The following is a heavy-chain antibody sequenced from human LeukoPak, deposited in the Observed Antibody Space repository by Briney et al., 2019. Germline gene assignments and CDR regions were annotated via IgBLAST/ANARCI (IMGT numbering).Heavy chain of an antibody. CDR2: ISSSGNTA. Sequence: GGSLRLSCAASGFTFSSYEMNWVRQAPGKGLEWVSYISSSGNTAYYADSVKGRFTISRDNAKNSLFLQMNTLRAEDTAVYYCARGAVAGLWYFDLWGRGTLVTVSS. V-gene: IGHV3-48*03. CDR1: GFTFSSYE. J-gene: IGHJ2*01. CDR3: ARGAVAGLWYFDL. D-gene: IGHD6-19*01.